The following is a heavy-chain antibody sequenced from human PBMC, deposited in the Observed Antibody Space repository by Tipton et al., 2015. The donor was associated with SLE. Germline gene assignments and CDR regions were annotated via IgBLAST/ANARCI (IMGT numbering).Heavy chain of an antibody. CDR2: IYYSGST. V-gene: IGHV4-59*11. CDR3: ARWFHGSGSYYIGY. J-gene: IGHJ4*02. D-gene: IGHD3-10*01. CDR1: GGSISSHY. Sequence: LRLSCTVSGGSISSHYWSWIRQPPGKGLEWIGYIYYSGSTNYNPSLKSRVTISVDTSKNQFSLKLSSVTAADTAVYYCARWFHGSGSYYIGYWGQGTLVTVSS.